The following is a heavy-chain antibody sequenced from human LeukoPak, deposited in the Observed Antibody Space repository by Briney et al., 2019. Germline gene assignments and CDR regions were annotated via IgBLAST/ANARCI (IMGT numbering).Heavy chain of an antibody. Sequence: GGSLRLSCAASGFTFSSYGMHWVRQAPGKGLEWVAVTWYDENSKYYADSVKGRFTISRDNSKNTLYLQMNSLRAEDTAMYYCARDWHSRNIDYWGQGTLVSVSS. D-gene: IGHD6-13*01. CDR2: TWYDENSK. V-gene: IGHV3-33*01. J-gene: IGHJ4*02. CDR3: ARDWHSRNIDY. CDR1: GFTFSSYG.